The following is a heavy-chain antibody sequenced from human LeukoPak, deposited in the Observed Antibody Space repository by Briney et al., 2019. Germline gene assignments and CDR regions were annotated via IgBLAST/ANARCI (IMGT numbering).Heavy chain of an antibody. CDR2: INPSGGST. CDR3: AREAAGGTPHADY. D-gene: IGHD2-15*01. Sequence: ASVKVSCKASGYTFTSYYMHWVRQAPGQGLEWMGIINPSGGSTSYAQKFQGRVTMTRDMSTSTVYMELSSLRSEDTAMYYCAREAAGGTPHADYWGQGTLVTVSS. V-gene: IGHV1-46*01. CDR1: GYTFTSYY. J-gene: IGHJ4*02.